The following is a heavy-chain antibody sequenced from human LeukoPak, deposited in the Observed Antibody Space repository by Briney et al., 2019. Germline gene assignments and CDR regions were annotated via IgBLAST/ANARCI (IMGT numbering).Heavy chain of an antibody. D-gene: IGHD1-26*01. Sequence: ASVKVSCKASGGTFSSYAICWVRQAPGQGLEWMGGIIPIFGTANYAQKFQGRVTITADESTSTAYMELSSLRSEDTAVYYCARGPGSYYKPYYFDYWGQGTLVTVSS. J-gene: IGHJ4*02. V-gene: IGHV1-69*13. CDR1: GGTFSSYA. CDR3: ARGPGSYYKPYYFDY. CDR2: IIPIFGTA.